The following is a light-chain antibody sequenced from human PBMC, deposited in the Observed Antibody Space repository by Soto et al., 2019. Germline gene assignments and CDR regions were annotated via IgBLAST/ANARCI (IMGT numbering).Light chain of an antibody. CDR1: QDIAAC. J-gene: IGKJ5*01. Sequence: DIQVTQSPSSVSASVGDRVTITCRASQDIAACLAWYQHKPGRAPELLIHAASSLQSGVPSRSSGSGSGTDFTLTINSLQPEDFATYYCQQAYSFPITFGQGTRLEIK. CDR2: AAS. V-gene: IGKV1D-12*01. CDR3: QQAYSFPIT.